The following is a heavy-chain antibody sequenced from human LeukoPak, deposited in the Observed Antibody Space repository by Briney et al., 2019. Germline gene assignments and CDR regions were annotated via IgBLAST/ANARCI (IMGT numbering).Heavy chain of an antibody. CDR1: GGSISSGSYY. J-gene: IGHJ3*02. V-gene: IGHV4-61*02. D-gene: IGHD1-7*01. Sequence: PSETLSLTCTVSGGSISSGSYYWTWIRQPAGKGLEWIGRVYTSGSTHYNPSLKTRLTMSVDTSKNQISLKLSSVTAADTAVYYCARVITGTTTAFEIWGQGTMVTVSS. CDR2: VYTSGST. CDR3: ARVITGTTTAFEI.